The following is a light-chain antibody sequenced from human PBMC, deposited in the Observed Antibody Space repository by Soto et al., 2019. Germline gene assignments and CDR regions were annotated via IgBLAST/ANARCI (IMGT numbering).Light chain of an antibody. CDR2: EVN. CDR1: SSDVGGYKY. CDR3: SSYAGSNILV. J-gene: IGLJ2*01. V-gene: IGLV2-8*01. Sequence: QSVLTQPPSASGSPGQSVTISCTGTSSDVGGYKYVSWYQQHPGKAPKLIIHEVNERPSGVPDRFSGSKSGNTASLTVSGLQAEDEADYYCSSYAGSNILVFGGGTKLTVL.